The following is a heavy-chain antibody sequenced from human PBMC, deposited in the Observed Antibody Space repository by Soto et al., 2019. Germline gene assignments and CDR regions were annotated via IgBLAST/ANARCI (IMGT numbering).Heavy chain of an antibody. CDR3: AKDDDYSNYGILDYYYGMDV. J-gene: IGHJ6*02. Sequence: GGSLRLSCAASGFTFSSYAMSWVRQAPGKGLEWVSAISGSGGGTYYADSVKGRFTISRDNSKNTLYLQMNSLRAEDTAVYYCAKDDDYSNYGILDYYYGMDVWGQGTTVTVSS. CDR1: GFTFSSYA. CDR2: ISGSGGGT. D-gene: IGHD4-4*01. V-gene: IGHV3-23*01.